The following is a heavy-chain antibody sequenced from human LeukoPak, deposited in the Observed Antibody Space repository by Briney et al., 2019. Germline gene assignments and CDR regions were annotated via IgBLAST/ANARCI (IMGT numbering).Heavy chain of an antibody. CDR3: AKGGSGYFADL. CDR2: ISNDGGGT. Sequence: QAGGSLRLSCAASGFIFNNYGLIWVRQAPGKGLQWVSAISNDGGGTTHADFVKGRFTISRDNSKNTLFLQMNSLRAEDTALYYCAKGGSGYFADLWGQGTLVTVSS. V-gene: IGHV3-23*01. J-gene: IGHJ5*02. D-gene: IGHD3-22*01. CDR1: GFIFNNYG.